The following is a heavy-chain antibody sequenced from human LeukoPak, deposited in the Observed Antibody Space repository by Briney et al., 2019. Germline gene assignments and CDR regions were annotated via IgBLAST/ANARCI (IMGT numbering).Heavy chain of an antibody. CDR1: GGSISSYY. CDR3: ARASGGNSPH. D-gene: IGHD4-23*01. CDR2: IYYNGNT. J-gene: IGHJ1*01. V-gene: IGHV4-59*01. Sequence: SETLSLTCTVSGGSISSYYWSWIRQPPGKGLEWIGNIYYNGNTNYNPSLKSRVTISVDTSKNQFSLKLSSVTAADTAVYYCARASGGNSPHWGQGTLVTVSS.